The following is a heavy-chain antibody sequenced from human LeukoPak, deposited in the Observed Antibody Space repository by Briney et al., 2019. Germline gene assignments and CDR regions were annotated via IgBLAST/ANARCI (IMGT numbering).Heavy chain of an antibody. Sequence: PSETLSLTCTVSGCSISNYYLSWIRQPPGKGLEWIGHIYSSGSTTYSPSLKSRVTMSVDTSKNQFSLQLTSVTAADTAVYYCARHRSDGTYPLDYWGQGALVTVSS. J-gene: IGHJ4*02. CDR2: IYSSGST. V-gene: IGHV4-59*08. CDR1: GCSISNYY. D-gene: IGHD1-26*01. CDR3: ARHRSDGTYPLDY.